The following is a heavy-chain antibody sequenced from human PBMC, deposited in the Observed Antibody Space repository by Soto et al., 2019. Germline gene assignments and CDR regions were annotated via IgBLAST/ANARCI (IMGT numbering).Heavy chain of an antibody. Sequence: QVQLQESGPGLVKPSQTLSLTCTVSGGSISSGGYYWSWIRQHPGKGLEWIGYIYYSGSTYYNPSLKSRVTISVETSKNQFSLKLSSVTAADTAVYFCARETPPGIVVVTPSAFDIWGQGTMVTVSS. J-gene: IGHJ3*02. CDR2: IYYSGST. V-gene: IGHV4-31*03. CDR3: ARETPPGIVVVTPSAFDI. CDR1: GGSISSGGYY. D-gene: IGHD3-22*01.